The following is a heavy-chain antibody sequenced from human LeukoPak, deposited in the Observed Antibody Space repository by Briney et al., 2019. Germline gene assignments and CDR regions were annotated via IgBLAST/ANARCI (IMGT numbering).Heavy chain of an antibody. J-gene: IGHJ4*02. D-gene: IGHD5-24*01. V-gene: IGHV3-9*01. CDR1: GFTFDDYA. CDR3: AKDQGGYNQLIDY. Sequence: GGSLRLSCAASGFTFDDYAMHWVRQVPGKGLEWVSGISGNSGSIGYADFVKGRFTISRDNGKKSLYLLMNSLRPEDTALYYCAKDQGGYNQLIDYWGQGTLVTVSS. CDR2: ISGNSGSI.